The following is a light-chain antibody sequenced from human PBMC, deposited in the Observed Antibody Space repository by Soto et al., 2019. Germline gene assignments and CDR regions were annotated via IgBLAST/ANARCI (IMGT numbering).Light chain of an antibody. Sequence: EIVLTQSPGTLSLSPGERATLSCRASQSVNNNNLAWFQQKPGQAPRLLIYGASSGATGIPDRFSGSGSGKDFTLTISRLEPEDFAVYYCQQYGISPDTFGQGTKLEIK. J-gene: IGKJ2*01. CDR1: QSVNNNN. V-gene: IGKV3-20*01. CDR2: GAS. CDR3: QQYGISPDT.